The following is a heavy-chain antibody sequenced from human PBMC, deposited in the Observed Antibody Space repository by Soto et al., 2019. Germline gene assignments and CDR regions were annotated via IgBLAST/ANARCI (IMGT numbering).Heavy chain of an antibody. D-gene: IGHD3-10*01. CDR3: ARAGGYYGSGSYEGNWFDP. Sequence: PSETLSLTCTVSGGSITSGGYYWTWIRQHPGKGLEWIGYIFYSGSTFYNPSLKSRITLSVDTSKNQFSLKLSSVTAADTAVYYCARAGGYYGSGSYEGNWFDPWGQGTLVTVSS. V-gene: IGHV4-31*03. J-gene: IGHJ5*02. CDR2: IFYSGST. CDR1: GGSITSGGYY.